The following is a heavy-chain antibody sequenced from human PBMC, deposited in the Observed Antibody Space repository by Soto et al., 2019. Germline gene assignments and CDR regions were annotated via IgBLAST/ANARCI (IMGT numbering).Heavy chain of an antibody. CDR3: ARLPARDFWSGYYSGLDY. Sequence: TSETLSLTCTVSGGSISSSSYYWGWIRQPPGKGLEWIGSIYYSGSTYYNPSLKSRVTISVDTSKNQFSLKLSSVTAADTAVYYCARLPARDFWSGYYSGLDYWGQGTLVTVSS. V-gene: IGHV4-39*01. CDR1: GGSISSSSYY. CDR2: IYYSGST. D-gene: IGHD3-3*01. J-gene: IGHJ4*02.